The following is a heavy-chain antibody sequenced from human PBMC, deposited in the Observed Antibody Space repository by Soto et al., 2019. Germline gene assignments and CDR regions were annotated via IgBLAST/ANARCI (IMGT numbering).Heavy chain of an antibody. CDR3: ARDQLDLRVY. J-gene: IGHJ4*02. V-gene: IGHV3-7*04. CDR1: GFTFSSYW. CDR2: IKQDGSEK. D-gene: IGHD4-17*01. Sequence: EVQLVESGGGLVQPGGSLRLSCAASGFTFSSYWMSWVRQAPGRGLEWVANIKQDGSEKYYVDSVKGRFTISRDNPQNSLYPKMDRLRAEGPAVLYRARDQLDLRVYWGQGTLVTVSS.